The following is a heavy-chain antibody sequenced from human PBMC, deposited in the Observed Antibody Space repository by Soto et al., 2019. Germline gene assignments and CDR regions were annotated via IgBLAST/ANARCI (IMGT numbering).Heavy chain of an antibody. V-gene: IGHV4-34*01. J-gene: IGHJ3*01. D-gene: IGHD6-19*01. CDR3: ARGGSSDWQVAFDF. CDR2: INHFGSA. Sequence: PSETLSLTCAVSNGSFSGYYWGWIRQPPGKGLEWIGEINHFGSATYNPSLKSRVTMSVDTSKNQISLKLTSVTAADTAVYYCARGGSSDWQVAFDFWGQGTMVTVSS. CDR1: NGSFSGYY.